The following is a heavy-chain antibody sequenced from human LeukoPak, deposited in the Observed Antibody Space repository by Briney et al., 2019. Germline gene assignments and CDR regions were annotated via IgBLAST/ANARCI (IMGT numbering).Heavy chain of an antibody. CDR1: GFTFSSYS. D-gene: IGHD2-2*01. CDR2: ISSSSSTI. Sequence: PGGSLRLSCAASGFTFSSYSMNWVRQAPGKGLEWVSYISSSSSTIYYADSVKGRFTISRDNAKNSLYLQMNSLRAEDTAVYYCARDGKGWVVPAAIGYWGQGTLVTVSS. J-gene: IGHJ4*02. V-gene: IGHV3-48*01. CDR3: ARDGKGWVVPAAIGY.